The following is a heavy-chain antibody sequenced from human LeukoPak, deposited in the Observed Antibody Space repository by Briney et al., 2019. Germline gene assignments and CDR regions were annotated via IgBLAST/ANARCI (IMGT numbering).Heavy chain of an antibody. CDR3: ARDAVDTANAV. J-gene: IGHJ6*02. CDR1: GFTFTTYW. D-gene: IGHD5-18*01. CDR2: TNSDGSIT. V-gene: IGHV3-74*01. Sequence: GGSRRLSCAASGFTFTTYWMHWVRQAPGKGLVWVSHTNSDGSITSYADPVKGRFTISRDNAKNTLYLQMNSLRAEDTAVYYRARDAVDTANAVWGQGTTVTVSS.